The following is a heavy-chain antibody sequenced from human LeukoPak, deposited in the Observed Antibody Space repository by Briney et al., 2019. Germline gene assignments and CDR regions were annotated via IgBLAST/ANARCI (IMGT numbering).Heavy chain of an antibody. Sequence: ASVKVSCKASGYTFTSYYMHWVRQAPGQGLEWMGIINPSGGSTSYAQKFQGRVTMTRDMSTSTVYMELSSLRSEDTAVYYCARGRSITIFGGGEKFDYWGQGTLVTVSS. D-gene: IGHD3-3*01. J-gene: IGHJ4*02. CDR1: GYTFTSYY. CDR3: ARGRSITIFGGGEKFDY. CDR2: INPSGGST. V-gene: IGHV1-46*01.